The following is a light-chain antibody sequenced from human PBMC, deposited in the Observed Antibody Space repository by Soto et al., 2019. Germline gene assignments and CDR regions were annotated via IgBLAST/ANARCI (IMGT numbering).Light chain of an antibody. CDR3: CSYTSVSTYV. Sequence: QSALTQPVSVSGSPGQSITISCTGTSSDVGGYNYVSWYQQHPGKAPKLMIYDVSNRPSGVSNRFSGSKSGNTASLTIFGLQAEDEADYYCCSYTSVSTYVFGTGNKVTVL. V-gene: IGLV2-14*03. CDR2: DVS. CDR1: SSDVGGYNY. J-gene: IGLJ1*01.